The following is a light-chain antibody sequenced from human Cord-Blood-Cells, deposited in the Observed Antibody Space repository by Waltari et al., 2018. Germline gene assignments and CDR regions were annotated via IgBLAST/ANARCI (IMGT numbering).Light chain of an antibody. J-gene: IGLJ3*02. CDR1: SGHRSYA. CDR2: LNSDGSH. V-gene: IGLV4-69*01. Sequence: QLVLTQSPSASAPLGASVKPPCTLSSGHRSYAIASYQQQPEKGRRYLMKLNSDGSHSKGDGIPDRFSGSSSGAERYLTISSLQSEDEADYYCQTWGTGVFGGGTKLTVL. CDR3: QTWGTGV.